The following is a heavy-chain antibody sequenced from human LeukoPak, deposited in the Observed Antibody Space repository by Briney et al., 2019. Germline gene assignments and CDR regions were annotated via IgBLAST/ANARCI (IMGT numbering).Heavy chain of an antibody. D-gene: IGHD3-22*01. CDR2: IHTNGNT. CDR1: GASISSSY. J-gene: IGHJ4*02. CDR3: ARGYYDSRGFSNPFDS. V-gene: IGHV4-4*08. Sequence: SETLSITCTVSGASISSSYWSWLRQPPGKGLEWIAYIHTNGNTNSNPSLKSRVTVSVDASKNQFSLKLRSVAAADTALYYCARGYYDSRGFSNPFDSWGQGTLVTVSS.